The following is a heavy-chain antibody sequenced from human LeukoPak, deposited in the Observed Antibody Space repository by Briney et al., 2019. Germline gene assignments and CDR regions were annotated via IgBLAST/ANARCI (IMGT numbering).Heavy chain of an antibody. J-gene: IGHJ4*02. D-gene: IGHD6-19*01. CDR3: ARPYYSSGWPIDY. CDR1: GYTFTGYY. V-gene: IGHV1-2*02. Sequence: GASVKVSCKASGYTFTGYYMHWVRQAPGQGLEWMGWINPNSGGTNYAQKFQGRVTMTRDTSISTAYMELSRLRSDDTAVYYCARPYYSSGWPIDYWGQGTLVTVSS. CDR2: INPNSGGT.